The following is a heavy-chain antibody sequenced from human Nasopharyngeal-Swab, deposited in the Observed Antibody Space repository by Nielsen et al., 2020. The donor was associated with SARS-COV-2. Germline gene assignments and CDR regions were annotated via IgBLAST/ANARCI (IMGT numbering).Heavy chain of an antibody. CDR3: AREIYDGHHDP. J-gene: IGHJ5*02. V-gene: IGHV4-59*13. CDR2: IYYSGST. D-gene: IGHD3-3*01. Sequence: PGKGLEWIGYIYYSGSTDYNPSLKSRVTISVDTSKNQFSPKLSSVTAADTAVYYCAREIYDGHHDPWGQGTLVTVSS.